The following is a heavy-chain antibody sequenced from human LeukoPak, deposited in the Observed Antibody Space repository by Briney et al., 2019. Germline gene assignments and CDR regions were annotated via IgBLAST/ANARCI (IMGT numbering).Heavy chain of an antibody. CDR1: GGSISSYY. D-gene: IGHD6-19*01. CDR2: IYYSGSA. Sequence: SETLSLTCTVSGGSISSYYWSWIRQPPGMGLEWIGSIYYSGSAYYNPSLKSRVTISVDTSKNQFSLKLSSVTAADTAVYYCTRTRAGYSSGWSIDYWGQGSLVTVSS. CDR3: TRTRAGYSSGWSIDY. J-gene: IGHJ4*02. V-gene: IGHV4-39*01.